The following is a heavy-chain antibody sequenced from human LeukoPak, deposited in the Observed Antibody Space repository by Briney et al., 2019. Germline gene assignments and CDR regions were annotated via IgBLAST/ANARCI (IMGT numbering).Heavy chain of an antibody. J-gene: IGHJ4*02. CDR3: AREGGSGWTFDY. D-gene: IGHD6-19*01. CDR2: IKQDGSEK. Sequence: GGSLRLSCAASGFNFNLFWMTWVRQAPGKGLQWVANIKQDGSEKYYVDSVKGRFTISRDDAKKTLYLQMNSLRADDTALYYCAREGGSGWTFDYWGQGALVTVSS. CDR1: GFNFNLFW. V-gene: IGHV3-7*01.